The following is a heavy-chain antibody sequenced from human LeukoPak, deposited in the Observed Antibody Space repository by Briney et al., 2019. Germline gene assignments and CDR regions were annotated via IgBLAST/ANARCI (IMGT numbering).Heavy chain of an antibody. J-gene: IGHJ4*02. CDR3: AKRAYSGSYYAAFDY. D-gene: IGHD1-26*01. CDR1: GFTFSSYG. Sequence: PGGSLRLSCAASGFTFSSYGMSWVRQAPGKGLEWVSAISGSGGYTYYADSVKGRFTISRDNSKSTLYLQMNSLRAEDTAVYYCAKRAYSGSYYAAFDYWGQGTLVTVSS. CDR2: ISGSGGYT. V-gene: IGHV3-23*01.